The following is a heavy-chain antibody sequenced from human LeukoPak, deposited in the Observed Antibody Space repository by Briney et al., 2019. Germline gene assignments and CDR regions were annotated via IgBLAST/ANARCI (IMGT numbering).Heavy chain of an antibody. V-gene: IGHV4-38-2*02. D-gene: IGHD6-13*01. CDR2: IYHSGST. Sequence: PSETLSLTCTVSGYSISSGYYWGWIRQPPGKGLEWIGSIYHSGSTYYNPSLKSRVTISVDTSKNQFSLKLSSVTAADTAVYYCAVSSPGTGDYWGQGTLVTVSS. J-gene: IGHJ4*02. CDR1: GYSISSGYY. CDR3: AVSSPGTGDY.